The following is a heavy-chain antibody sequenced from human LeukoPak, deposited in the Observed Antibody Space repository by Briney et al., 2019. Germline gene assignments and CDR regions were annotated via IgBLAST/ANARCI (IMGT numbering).Heavy chain of an antibody. V-gene: IGHV4-39*07. CDR2: IHYSGST. J-gene: IGHJ4*02. D-gene: IGHD4-17*01. Sequence: PSETLSLTCTVSGGSISSSSYYWAWIRQPPGKGLEWIGSIHYSGSTYYNPSLQSRVTISVDTSKNQFSLKLSSVTAADTAVYYCARVVSYGDYEDYYFDYWGQGTLVTVSS. CDR3: ARVVSYGDYEDYYFDY. CDR1: GGSISSSSYY.